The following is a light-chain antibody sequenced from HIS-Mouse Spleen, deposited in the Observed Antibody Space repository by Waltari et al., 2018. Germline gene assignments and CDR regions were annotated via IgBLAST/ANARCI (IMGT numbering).Light chain of an antibody. CDR2: EVS. CDR1: SSDVGGYNY. CDR3: SSYTSSSTLWV. Sequence: QSVLTQPPSASGSPGQSITISCTGTSSDVGGYNYVSWSQQHPGKAPKLMIYEVSNRPSGVSNRFSGSKSGNTASLTISGLQAEDEADYYCSSYTSSSTLWVFGGGTKLTVL. V-gene: IGLV2-14*01. J-gene: IGLJ3*02.